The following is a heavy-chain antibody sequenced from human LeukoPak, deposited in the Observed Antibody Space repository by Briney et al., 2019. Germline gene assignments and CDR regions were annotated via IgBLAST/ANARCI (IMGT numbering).Heavy chain of an antibody. Sequence: GGSLRLSCAASGFTFSSYGMHWIRQAPGKGLEWVAVIWYDGSNKYYADSVKGRFTISRDNSKNTLYLRMNSLRAEDTAVYYCARERRTYCGGDCYYFDYWGQGTLVTVSS. V-gene: IGHV3-33*01. CDR2: IWYDGSNK. CDR3: ARERRTYCGGDCYYFDY. CDR1: GFTFSSYG. D-gene: IGHD2-21*01. J-gene: IGHJ4*02.